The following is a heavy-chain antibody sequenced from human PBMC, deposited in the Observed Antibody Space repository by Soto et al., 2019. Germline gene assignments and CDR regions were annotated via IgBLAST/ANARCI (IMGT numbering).Heavy chain of an antibody. CDR1: GGTFSSYT. CDR3: AITAGYCSSTSCPSMRNNFDY. CDR2: IIPILGIA. J-gene: IGHJ4*02. V-gene: IGHV1-69*02. Sequence: QVQLVQSGAEVKKPGSSVKVSCKASGGTFSSYTISWVRQAPGQGLEWMGRIIPILGIANYAQKFQGRVTITADKSTSTAYMELSSLRSEDTAVYYCAITAGYCSSTSCPSMRNNFDYWGQGTLVTVSS. D-gene: IGHD2-2*01.